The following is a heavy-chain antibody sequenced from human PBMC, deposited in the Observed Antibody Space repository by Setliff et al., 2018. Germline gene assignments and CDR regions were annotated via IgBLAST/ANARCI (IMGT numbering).Heavy chain of an antibody. CDR1: GGPLNSYS. CDR2: IIPVLDIT. J-gene: IGHJ4*02. Sequence: GASVKVSCKASGGPLNSYSFSWVRQAPGQGLEWMGRIIPVLDITRYSQKFQGRVTITADKSTGIIYMELTSLRSDDTAVYYCARHPSPPNYFDIGALDSWGQGTLVTVSS. CDR3: ARHPSPPNYFDIGALDS. D-gene: IGHD3-22*01. V-gene: IGHV1-69*02.